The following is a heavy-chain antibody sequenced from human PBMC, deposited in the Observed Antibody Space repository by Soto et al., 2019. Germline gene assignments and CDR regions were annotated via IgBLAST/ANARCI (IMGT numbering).Heavy chain of an antibody. CDR1: GFTFSSYA. V-gene: IGHV3-23*01. CDR3: AKRSSSAKYDY. D-gene: IGHD6-6*01. Sequence: EVQLLESGGGLVQPGVSLRLSCAASGFTFSSYAMSWVRQAPGKGLEWVSVISGSDDSTYYAASVKGRFTISRDNSNNTLYLQMNSRRAEDTAVYYGAKRSSSAKYDYWGQGTLVTVAS. J-gene: IGHJ4*02. CDR2: ISGSDDST.